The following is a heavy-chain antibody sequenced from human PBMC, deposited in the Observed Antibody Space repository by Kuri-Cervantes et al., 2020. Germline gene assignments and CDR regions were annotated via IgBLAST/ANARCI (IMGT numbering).Heavy chain of an antibody. D-gene: IGHD3-16*01. J-gene: IGHJ4*02. Sequence: SETLFLTCAVSGGSISSGGYSWSWIRQPPGKGLEWIGYIYHSGSTYYNPSLKSRVTISVDRSKSQFSLKLSSVTAADTAAYFCARELLGFGSTRFFDYWGQGTLVTVSS. CDR1: GGSISSGGYS. CDR3: ARELLGFGSTRFFDY. CDR2: IYHSGST. V-gene: IGHV4-30-2*01.